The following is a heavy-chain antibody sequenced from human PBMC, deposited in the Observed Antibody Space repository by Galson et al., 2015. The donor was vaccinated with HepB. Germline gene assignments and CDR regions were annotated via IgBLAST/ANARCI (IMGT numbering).Heavy chain of an antibody. J-gene: IGHJ5*02. D-gene: IGHD2-8*02. V-gene: IGHV1-69*19. Sequence: IPVFGVTNYTQKFQGRVTITADESTSTAYMELSSLTSEDTAVYYCATDASGWLDPWGQGTLVTVSS. CDR3: ATDASGWLDP. CDR2: IPVFGVT.